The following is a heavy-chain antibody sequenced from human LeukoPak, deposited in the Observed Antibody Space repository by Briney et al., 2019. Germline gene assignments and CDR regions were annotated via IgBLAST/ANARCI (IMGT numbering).Heavy chain of an antibody. Sequence: PGGSLRLSCAASGFTFTKYAMTWIRQAPGKGLEWVSGISGFGDTTYYADSVKGRFTISRDNSKNTVYLQINSLRAEDTVEYYCAKDLIGSGYPFGYWGQGTLVTVSS. CDR3: AKDLIGSGYPFGY. D-gene: IGHD3-22*01. CDR2: ISGFGDTT. CDR1: GFTFTKYA. V-gene: IGHV3-23*01. J-gene: IGHJ4*02.